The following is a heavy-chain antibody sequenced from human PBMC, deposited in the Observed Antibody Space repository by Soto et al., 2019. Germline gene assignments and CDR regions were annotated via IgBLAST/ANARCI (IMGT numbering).Heavy chain of an antibody. V-gene: IGHV3-9*01. Sequence: PGGSLRLSCAASGFTFDDYAMHWVRQAPGKGLEWVSGISWNSGSIGYADSVKGRFTISRDNAKNSLYLQMNSLRAEDTALYYCAKAGCSGGSCYYYYYGMDVWGQGTTVTVSS. CDR1: GFTFDDYA. CDR3: AKAGCSGGSCYYYYYGMDV. J-gene: IGHJ6*02. CDR2: ISWNSGSI. D-gene: IGHD2-15*01.